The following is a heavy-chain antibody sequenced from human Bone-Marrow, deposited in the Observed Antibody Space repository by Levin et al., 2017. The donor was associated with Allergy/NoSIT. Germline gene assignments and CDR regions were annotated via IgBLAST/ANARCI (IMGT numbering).Heavy chain of an antibody. Sequence: ASVKVSCKASGYTFTGYYMNWVRQAPGQGLEWMGWINPNSGGTNYAQKFQGRVTMTRDTSISTAYMELSRLRSDDTAVYYCARDSCSSTSCYGGWFDPWGQGTLVTVSS. D-gene: IGHD2-2*01. V-gene: IGHV1-2*02. J-gene: IGHJ5*02. CDR3: ARDSCSSTSCYGGWFDP. CDR1: GYTFTGYY. CDR2: INPNSGGT.